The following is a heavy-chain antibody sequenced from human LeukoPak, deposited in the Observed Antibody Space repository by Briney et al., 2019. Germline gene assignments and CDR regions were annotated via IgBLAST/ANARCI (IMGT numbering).Heavy chain of an antibody. CDR3: ARDLAAAGLDY. J-gene: IGHJ4*02. D-gene: IGHD6-13*01. CDR1: GGTFSSYA. V-gene: IGHV1-2*02. CDR2: INPNSGGT. Sequence: ASVKVSCKASGGTFSSYAISWVRQAPGQGLEWMGWINPNSGGTNYAQKFQGRVTMTRDTSISTAYMELSRLRSDDTAVYYCARDLAAAGLDYWGQGTLVTVSS.